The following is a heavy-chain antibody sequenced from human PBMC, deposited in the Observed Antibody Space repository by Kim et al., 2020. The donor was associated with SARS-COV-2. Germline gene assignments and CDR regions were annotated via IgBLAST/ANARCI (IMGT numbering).Heavy chain of an antibody. CDR3: TKMAGLQVREYYFDY. CDR2: IFGGGDGA. J-gene: IGHJ4*01. V-gene: IGHV3-23*01. Sequence: GGSLRLSCAASGFSFSSYAMSWIRQAPGKGLEWVSIIFGGGDGAYYAKSVKGRVTISRDNSRKTVYLQMSSLRAEDTAVYYCTKMAGLQVREYYFDYWG. CDR1: GFSFSSYA. D-gene: IGHD2-15*01.